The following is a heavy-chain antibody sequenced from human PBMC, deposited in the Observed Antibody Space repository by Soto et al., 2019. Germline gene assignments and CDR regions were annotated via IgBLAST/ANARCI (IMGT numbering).Heavy chain of an antibody. J-gene: IGHJ6*02. D-gene: IGHD3-10*01. CDR1: GFTFSSYV. CDR3: AKDVGSFANYYGMDV. CDR2: ISYDGTNK. Sequence: PGGSLRLSCAAPGFTFSSYVMHWVRQAPGKGLEWVALISYDGTNKYYADSVKGRFTISRDNSKNTLYLQMNSLRAEDTALYYCAKDVGSFANYYGMDVWGRGTTVTVSS. V-gene: IGHV3-30*18.